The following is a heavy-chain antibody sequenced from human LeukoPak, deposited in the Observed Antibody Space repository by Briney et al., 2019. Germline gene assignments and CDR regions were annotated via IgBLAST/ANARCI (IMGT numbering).Heavy chain of an antibody. CDR2: IYYSGST. V-gene: IGHV4-59*01. J-gene: IGHJ4*02. CDR1: GFTFSSYE. Sequence: GSLRLSCAASGFTFSSYEMNWVRQAPGKGLEWIGYIYYSGSTNYNPSLKSRVTISVDTSKNQFSLKLSSVTAADTAVYYCARVDYSYGVDYWGQGTLVTVSS. CDR3: ARVDYSYGVDY. D-gene: IGHD5-18*01.